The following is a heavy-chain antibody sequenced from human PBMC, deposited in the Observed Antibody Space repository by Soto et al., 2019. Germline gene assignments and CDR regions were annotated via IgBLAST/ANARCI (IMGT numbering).Heavy chain of an antibody. J-gene: IGHJ6*02. V-gene: IGHV3-7*01. CDR2: INPDGSVE. Sequence: GSLRLSCAVSGFSFSNYWMSWVRQAPGKGLEWVANINPDGSVEYYADSLKGRFTISRDNARNSLYLQMNSLGAEDTAVYYCVRXGASLINLFFGMDVWGQGTTVTVSS. D-gene: IGHD2-8*01. CDR1: GFSFSNYW. CDR3: VRXGASLINLFFGMDV.